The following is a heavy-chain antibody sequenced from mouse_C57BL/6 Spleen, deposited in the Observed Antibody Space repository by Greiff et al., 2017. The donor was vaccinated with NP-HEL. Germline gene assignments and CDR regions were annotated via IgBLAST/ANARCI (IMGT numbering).Heavy chain of an antibody. J-gene: IGHJ4*01. CDR1: GYAFSSYW. CDR3: ARGEGDGYYAMDY. CDR2: IYPGDGDT. V-gene: IGHV1-80*01. Sequence: QVQLKQSGAELVKPGASVKISCKASGYAFSSYWMNWVKQRPGKGLEWIGQIYPGDGDTNYNGKFKGKATLTADKSSSTAYMQLSSLTSEDSAVYFCARGEGDGYYAMDYWGQGTSVTVSS. D-gene: IGHD2-3*01.